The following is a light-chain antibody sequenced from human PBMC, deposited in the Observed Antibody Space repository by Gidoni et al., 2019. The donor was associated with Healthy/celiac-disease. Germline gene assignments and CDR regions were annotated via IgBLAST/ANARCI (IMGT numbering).Light chain of an antibody. CDR3: SSFTSSSTLV. Sequence: QSALTQPASASGSPGQSITISCTGTSSDVGAYNYVSWYQQHPGKAPKFMIYDVSDRPSGISNRFSGSKSGNTASLTISGLQAEDEADYYCSSFTSSSTLVFGGGTKLTVL. CDR1: SSDVGAYNY. V-gene: IGLV2-14*01. CDR2: DVS. J-gene: IGLJ3*02.